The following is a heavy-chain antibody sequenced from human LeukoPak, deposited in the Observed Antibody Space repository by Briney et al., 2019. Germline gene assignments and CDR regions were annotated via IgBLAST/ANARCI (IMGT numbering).Heavy chain of an antibody. CDR2: INHSGST. CDR3: ARANYYDNSGYSRGAFDI. CDR1: GGSFSGYY. J-gene: IGHJ3*02. D-gene: IGHD3-22*01. Sequence: PSETLSLTCAVYGGSFSGYYWSWIRQPPGKGLEWIGEINHSGSTNYNPSLKSRVTISVDTSKNQCSLKLTSVTAADTALYYCARANYYDNSGYSRGAFDIWGPGTMVTVSS. V-gene: IGHV4-34*01.